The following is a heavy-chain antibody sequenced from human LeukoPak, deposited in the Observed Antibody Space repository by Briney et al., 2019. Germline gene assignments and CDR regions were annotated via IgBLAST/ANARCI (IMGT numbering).Heavy chain of an antibody. J-gene: IGHJ4*02. CDR1: GFTVSTNY. Sequence: PGGSLRPSCAASGFTVSTNYMSWVRQAPGKGLEWVSVIYSGGSTYYADSVKGRFTISRDNSKNTVYLQMKSLRAEDTAVYYCAREDALDYWGQGTLVTVSS. V-gene: IGHV3-53*01. CDR2: IYSGGST. CDR3: AREDALDY.